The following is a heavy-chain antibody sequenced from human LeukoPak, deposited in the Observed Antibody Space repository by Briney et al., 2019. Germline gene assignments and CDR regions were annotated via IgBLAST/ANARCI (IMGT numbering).Heavy chain of an antibody. Sequence: GGSLRLSCAASGFTVSSNYMSWVRQAPGKGLEWVSAISGSGGSTYYADSVKGRFTISRDNSKNTLYLQMNSLRAEDTAVYYCAKAGIQLWPGVQDYWGQGTLVTVSS. CDR1: GFTVSSNY. D-gene: IGHD5-18*01. CDR3: AKAGIQLWPGVQDY. CDR2: ISGSGGST. J-gene: IGHJ4*02. V-gene: IGHV3-23*01.